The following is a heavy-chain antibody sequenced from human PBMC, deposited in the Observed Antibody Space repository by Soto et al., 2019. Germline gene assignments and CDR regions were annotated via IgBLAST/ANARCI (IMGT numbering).Heavy chain of an antibody. J-gene: IGHJ6*02. CDR3: ARDPPGPIFGVVLYYYGMDV. D-gene: IGHD3-3*01. CDR1: GFTFSSYW. CDR2: INSDGSST. V-gene: IGHV3-74*01. Sequence: LRLSCAASGFTFSSYWMHWVRQAPGKGLVWVSRINSDGSSTGYADSVKGRFTISRDNAKNTLYLQMNSLRAEDTAVYYCARDPPGPIFGVVLYYYGMDVWGQGTTVTVSS.